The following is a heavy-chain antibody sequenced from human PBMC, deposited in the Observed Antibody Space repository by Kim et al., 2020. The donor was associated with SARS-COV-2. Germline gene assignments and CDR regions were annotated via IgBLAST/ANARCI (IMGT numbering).Heavy chain of an antibody. CDR3: ARGKWFGEPNAGDY. Sequence: SETLSLTCTVSGGSISSGGYYWSWIRQHPGKGLEWIGYIYYSGSTYYNPSLKSRVTISVDTSKNQFSLKLSSVTTADTAVYYCARGKWFGEPNAGDYWGQGTLVTVSS. J-gene: IGHJ4*02. D-gene: IGHD3-10*01. CDR1: GGSISSGGYY. CDR2: IYYSGST. V-gene: IGHV4-31*03.